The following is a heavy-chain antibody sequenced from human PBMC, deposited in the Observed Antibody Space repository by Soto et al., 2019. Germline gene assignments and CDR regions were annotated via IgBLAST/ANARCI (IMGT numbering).Heavy chain of an antibody. V-gene: IGHV4-4*02. D-gene: IGHD2-15*01. J-gene: IGHJ4*02. Sequence: SETLSLTCVVSGASISSSYWWTWVRQTPGKRLEWIGQIYHTGTTNYNPSLESRVAMSVDKSNNEFSLKLASVSAADTAVYYCTTLPPRIVVKVTEILKWGRGTLVTVSS. CDR3: TTLPPRIVVKVTEILK. CDR1: GASISSSYW. CDR2: IYHTGTT.